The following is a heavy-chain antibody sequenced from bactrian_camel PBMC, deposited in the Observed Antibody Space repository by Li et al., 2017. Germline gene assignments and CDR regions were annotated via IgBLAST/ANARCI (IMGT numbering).Heavy chain of an antibody. CDR1: GSIDNHAC. V-gene: IGHV3S53*01. J-gene: IGHJ6*01. CDR3: AAGWRRYDYSRVPRRVDFDY. CDR2: IAGAGNP. D-gene: IGHD3*01. Sequence: VQLVESGGGTVQAGGSLTLSCAVSGSIDNHACMAWFRQAPGKEREGVASIAGAGNPGYVDAVKGRFTISKDNAHNTLILQMNNLKPEDTAMYYCAAGWRRYDYSRVPRRVDFDYWGLGTQVTVS.